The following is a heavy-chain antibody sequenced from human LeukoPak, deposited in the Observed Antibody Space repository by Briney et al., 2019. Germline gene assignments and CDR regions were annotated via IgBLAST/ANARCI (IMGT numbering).Heavy chain of an antibody. Sequence: GGSLRLSCAVSGFTVSDNYMSWVRQAPGKGLEWVSLIYSGDTTLYADSVKGRFTISRDISKNTLYLQMNSLRAEDTAVYYCARARPGDNWFDPWGQGTLVTVSS. CDR3: ARARPGDNWFDP. D-gene: IGHD7-27*01. J-gene: IGHJ5*02. CDR1: GFTVSDNY. CDR2: IYSGDTT. V-gene: IGHV3-53*01.